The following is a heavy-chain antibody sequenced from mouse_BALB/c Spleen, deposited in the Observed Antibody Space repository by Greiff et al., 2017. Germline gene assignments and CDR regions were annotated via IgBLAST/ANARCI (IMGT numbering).Heavy chain of an antibody. CDR3: ARGGNYEDWYFDV. CDR1: GYTFTDYW. J-gene: IGHJ1*01. Sequence: QVHVKQPGAELVMPGASVKMSCKASGYTFTDYWMHWVKQRPGQGLEWIGAIDTSDSYTSYNQKFKGKATLTVDESSSTAYMQLSSLTSEDSAVYYCARGGNYEDWYFDVWGAGTTVTVSS. D-gene: IGHD2-1*01. CDR2: IDTSDSYT. V-gene: IGHV1-69*01.